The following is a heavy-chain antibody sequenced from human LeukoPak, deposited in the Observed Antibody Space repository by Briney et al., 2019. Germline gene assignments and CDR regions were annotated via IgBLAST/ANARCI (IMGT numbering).Heavy chain of an antibody. CDR2: ISGSGGST. CDR3: AKVVLLWFGELLGDDY. D-gene: IGHD3-10*01. V-gene: IGHV3-23*01. Sequence: GGSLRLSCAASGFTFGSYAMSWVRQAPGKGLEWVSAISGSGGSTYYADSVKGRFTISRDNSKNTLYLQMNSLRAEDTAVYYCAKVVLLWFGELLGDDYWGQGTLVTVSS. CDR1: GFTFGSYA. J-gene: IGHJ4*02.